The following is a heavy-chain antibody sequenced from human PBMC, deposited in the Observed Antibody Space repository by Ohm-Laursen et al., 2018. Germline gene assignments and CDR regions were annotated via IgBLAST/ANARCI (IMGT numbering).Heavy chain of an antibody. Sequence: TLSLTCSVSGGSISSGGYYWSWIRPRPGQGLEWIGYIYYNGNADHNPSLRSRVTISVDTSKNQFSLNLRSLTAADTAVYYCARYYFDATGYQGHYYYYGMDVWGQGTTVTVSS. CDR1: GGSISSGGYY. CDR3: ARYYFDATGYQGHYYYYGMDV. V-gene: IGHV4-31*03. J-gene: IGHJ6*02. CDR2: IYYNGNA. D-gene: IGHD3-22*01.